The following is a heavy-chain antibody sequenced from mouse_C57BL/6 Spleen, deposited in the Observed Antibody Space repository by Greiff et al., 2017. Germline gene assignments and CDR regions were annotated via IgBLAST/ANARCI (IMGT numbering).Heavy chain of an antibody. Sequence: VQLQQSGAELVKPGASVKISCKASGYTFTNYYINWVKQRPGQGLEWIGKIGPGSGSTYYNAKFKGKATLTADKSSSTAYMQLSRLTSEDSAVYCCARSAVVAKGYYAMDYWGQGTSVTVSS. V-gene: IGHV1-77*01. J-gene: IGHJ4*01. CDR2: IGPGSGST. CDR1: GYTFTNYY. D-gene: IGHD1-1*01. CDR3: ARSAVVAKGYYAMDY.